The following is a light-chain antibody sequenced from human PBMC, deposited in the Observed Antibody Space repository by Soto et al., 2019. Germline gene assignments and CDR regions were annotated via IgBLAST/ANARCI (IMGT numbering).Light chain of an antibody. V-gene: IGKV3-20*01. Sequence: EIVLTQSPGTLSLSPGAIATLSCRASQSVSSTYLAWYQQKPGQSPRLLIYGASRRASGIPDRFSGSGAGTDVTLTSSRLFPDDFAVYYCQHYGKSSLTFGPGTKVYIK. J-gene: IGKJ3*01. CDR3: QHYGKSSLT. CDR2: GAS. CDR1: QSVSSTY.